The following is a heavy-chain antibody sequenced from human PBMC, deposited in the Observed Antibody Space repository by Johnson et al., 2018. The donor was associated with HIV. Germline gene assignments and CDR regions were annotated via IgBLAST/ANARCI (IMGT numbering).Heavy chain of an antibody. CDR1: DFALGDYG. J-gene: IGHJ3*02. Sequence: QVQLVESGGGVVQPGGSLRLSCIGSDFALGDYGVHWVRQAPGKGLEWVSFIRDDGSNKYYGDSVKGRFTISRDNFKNTLYLQMNSLRAEDTAVYYCVNWAYYYGSGYAFDIWGQGTMVTVSS. D-gene: IGHD3-10*01. CDR3: VNWAYYYGSGYAFDI. CDR2: IRDDGSNK. V-gene: IGHV3-30*02.